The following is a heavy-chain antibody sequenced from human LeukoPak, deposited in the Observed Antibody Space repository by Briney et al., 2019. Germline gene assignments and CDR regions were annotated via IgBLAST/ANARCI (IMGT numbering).Heavy chain of an antibody. CDR2: IYTSGSA. J-gene: IGHJ4*02. D-gene: IGHD6-13*01. V-gene: IGHV4-4*07. Sequence: SETLSLTCTVSGDSISVYYWTWIRQPAGKGLEWIGRIYTSGSANYNPSLKSRVTISVDTSKNQFSLKLSSVTAADTAVYYCARSGREYSSSWYSTLDYWGQGTLVTVSS. CDR1: GDSISVYY. CDR3: ARSGREYSSSWYSTLDY.